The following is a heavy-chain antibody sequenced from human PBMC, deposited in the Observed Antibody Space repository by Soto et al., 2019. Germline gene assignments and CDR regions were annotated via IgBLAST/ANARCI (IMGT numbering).Heavy chain of an antibody. Sequence: PGGSLRLSCAASGFTFSSYAMSWVRQAPGKGLEWVSAISGSGGSTYYADSVKGRFTISRDNSKNTLYLQMNSLRAEDTAVYYCAKCSRPKTALAEAYYYYYGMDVWGQGTTVTVSS. CDR3: AKCSRPKTALAEAYYYYYGMDV. CDR1: GFTFSSYA. V-gene: IGHV3-23*01. CDR2: ISGSGGST. J-gene: IGHJ6*02. D-gene: IGHD3-10*02.